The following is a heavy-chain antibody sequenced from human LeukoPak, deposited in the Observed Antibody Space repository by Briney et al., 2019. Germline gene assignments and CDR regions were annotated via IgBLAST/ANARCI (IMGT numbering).Heavy chain of an antibody. D-gene: IGHD3-3*01. CDR3: ARDSVEWYIFDY. V-gene: IGHV3-74*01. Sequence: GGSLRLSCTASGFTFSSYWMHWVRQAPGKGPVWVARTNRDGSSTAYADSVKGRFTISKDNAKNTLYLLMNSLRAEDTAVYYCARDSVEWYIFDYWGQGTLVTVSS. CDR2: TNRDGSST. CDR1: GFTFSSYW. J-gene: IGHJ4*02.